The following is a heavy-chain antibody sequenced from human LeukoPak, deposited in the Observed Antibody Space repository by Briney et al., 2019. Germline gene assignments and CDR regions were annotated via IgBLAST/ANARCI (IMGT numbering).Heavy chain of an antibody. CDR3: VKALTLSGTYLGD. CDR2: IYSGGST. V-gene: IGHV3-66*01. J-gene: IGHJ4*02. CDR1: GFTVSSNY. Sequence: PGGSLRLSCAASGFTVSSNYMSWVRQAPGKGLEWVSVIYSGGSTYYADSVKGRFTISRDNSKNTLYLQMNSLRAEDTALYYCVKALTLSGTYLGDWGQGTLVTVFS. D-gene: IGHD3-10*01.